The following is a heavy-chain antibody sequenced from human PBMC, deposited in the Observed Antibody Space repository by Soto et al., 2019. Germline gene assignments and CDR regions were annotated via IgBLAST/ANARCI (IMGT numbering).Heavy chain of an antibody. J-gene: IGHJ3*02. V-gene: IGHV4-39*01. CDR2: IYYSGST. CDR1: GGSISSSSYY. CDR3: ARHQTRHDYGDYDAFDI. D-gene: IGHD4-17*01. Sequence: QLQLQESGPGLVKPSETLSLTCTVSGGSISSSSYYWGWIRQPPGKGLEWIGSIYYSGSTYYNPSLKSRVTISVDTSKNQFSLKLSSVTAADTAVYYCARHQTRHDYGDYDAFDIWGQGTMVTVSS.